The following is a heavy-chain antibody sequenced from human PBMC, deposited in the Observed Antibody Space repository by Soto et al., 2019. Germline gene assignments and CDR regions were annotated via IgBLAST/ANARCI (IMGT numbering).Heavy chain of an antibody. CDR3: ARESSSWYHDAFDI. CDR1: GGSISSYY. J-gene: IGHJ3*02. V-gene: IGHV4-59*01. Sequence: SETLSHTCTVSGGSISSYYWSLIRQPPGKGLEWIGYIYYSGSTNYNPSLKSRVTISVDTSKNQFSLKLSSVTAADTAVYYCARESSSWYHDAFDIWGQGTMLTVSS. D-gene: IGHD6-13*01. CDR2: IYYSGST.